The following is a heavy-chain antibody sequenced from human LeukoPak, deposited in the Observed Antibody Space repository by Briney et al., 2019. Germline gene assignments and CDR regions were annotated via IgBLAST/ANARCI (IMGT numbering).Heavy chain of an antibody. CDR1: GFTFSDYY. V-gene: IGHV3-11*04. Sequence: GGSLRLSCAASGFTFSDYYMSWIRQAPGKGLEWVSYISSSGSTIYYADSVKGRFTISRDNTKNSLYLQMNSLRAEDTAVYYCARDPTVDFWSGLHGVDYWGQGTLVTVSS. D-gene: IGHD3-3*01. CDR3: ARDPTVDFWSGLHGVDY. J-gene: IGHJ4*02. CDR2: ISSSGSTI.